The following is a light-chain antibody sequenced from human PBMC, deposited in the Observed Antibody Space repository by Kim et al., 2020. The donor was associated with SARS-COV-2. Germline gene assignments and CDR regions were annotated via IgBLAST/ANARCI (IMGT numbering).Light chain of an antibody. CDR2: DVS. J-gene: IGLJ3*02. CDR1: SSDVGGSNY. CDR3: SSYTSSGIWV. V-gene: IGLV2-14*03. Sequence: GQSITISCTGTSSDVGGSNYVSWYQQHPGKAPQLLIYDVSNRPSGVSDRFSGSKSYNTASLTISGLQAEDEADYYCSSYTSSGIWVFGGGTQLTVL.